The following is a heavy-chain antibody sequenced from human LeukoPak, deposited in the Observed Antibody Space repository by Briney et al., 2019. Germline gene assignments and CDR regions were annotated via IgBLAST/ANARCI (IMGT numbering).Heavy chain of an antibody. V-gene: IGHV2-5*02. J-gene: IGHJ4*02. CDR1: GFSLSTTGVA. CDR3: APLKGDIVVDSH. CDR2: IYWDDDK. Sequence: SGPTLVKPTQTLTLTCTFSGFSLSTTGVAVGWIRQPPGKALEWLALIYWDDDKRYSPSLKSRLTITKDTSKNQVVLTITNMDPVDTATYYCAPLKGDIVVDSHWGQGTLVTVSS. D-gene: IGHD3-22*01.